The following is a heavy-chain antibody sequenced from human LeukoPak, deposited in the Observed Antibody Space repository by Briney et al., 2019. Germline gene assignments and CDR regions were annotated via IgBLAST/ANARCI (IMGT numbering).Heavy chain of an antibody. CDR3: AHRSSTMVRGIIMFNWFDP. Sequence: TLSLTCTVSGGSISSFYWIWIRQPPGKALEWLALIYWDDNTRYSPSLKSRLTITKDTSKNQVVLTVTNMDPVDTATYYCAHRSSTMVRGIIMFNWFDPWGQGTLVTVSS. V-gene: IGHV2-5*02. D-gene: IGHD3-10*01. CDR2: IYWDDNT. CDR1: GGSISSFYW. J-gene: IGHJ5*02.